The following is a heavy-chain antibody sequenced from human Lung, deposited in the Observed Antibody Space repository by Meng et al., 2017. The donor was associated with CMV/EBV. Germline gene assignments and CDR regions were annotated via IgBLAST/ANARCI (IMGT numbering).Heavy chain of an antibody. Sequence: ASVKVSCKASGYFFNDHFMHWVRQAPGQGLEWMGWIRPSSGYTNYAQNFQGRVTMTSDSSIATAYMELTRLTSDDTAVYYCARDHDWGADYWGQGTLVTVSS. J-gene: IGHJ4*02. V-gene: IGHV1-2*02. CDR1: GYFFNDHF. D-gene: IGHD3-16*01. CDR2: IRPSSGYT. CDR3: ARDHDWGADY.